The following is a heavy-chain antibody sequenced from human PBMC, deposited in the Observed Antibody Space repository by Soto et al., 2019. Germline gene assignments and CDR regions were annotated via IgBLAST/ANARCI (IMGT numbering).Heavy chain of an antibody. CDR2: ISAYNGNT. CDR3: ARDRSSGGSRNWFDP. V-gene: IGHV1-18*01. Sequence: QVQLVQSGXEVKKXGASVKVSCKASGYTFTSYGISWVRQAPGQGLEWMGWISAYNGNTNYAQKLQGRVTMTTDTSTSTAYMELRSLRSDDTVVYYCARDRSSGGSRNWFDPWGQGTLVTVSS. D-gene: IGHD2-15*01. CDR1: GYTFTSYG. J-gene: IGHJ5*02.